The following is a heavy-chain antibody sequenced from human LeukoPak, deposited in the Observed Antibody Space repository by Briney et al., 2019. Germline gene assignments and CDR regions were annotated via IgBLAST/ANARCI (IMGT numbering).Heavy chain of an antibody. Sequence: GRSLRPSCIAAAPTVIDDSTTSGRQAPGGGRGCGSSISSRSNYIHYADSVKGRLTYSKNNAGNCSHLQKNRLRAGDTAVYYCATVLIVVEPPVPFSTSYYMDVWGQGTAVTVSS. D-gene: IGHD2-2*01. CDR2: ISSRSNYI. V-gene: IGHV3-21*01. CDR3: ATVLIVVEPPVPFSTSYYMDV. J-gene: IGHJ6*03. CDR1: APTVIDDS.